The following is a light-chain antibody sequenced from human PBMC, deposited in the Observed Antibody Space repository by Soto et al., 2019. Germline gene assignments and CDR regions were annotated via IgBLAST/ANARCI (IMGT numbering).Light chain of an antibody. CDR3: QQRRNWPPT. Sequence: EIVLTQSPATLSLSPGEGVSLSCRASQSVFIYLAWYQQKPGQAPRLLIYDASNRATGIPARFSGSGSETDFTLTISSLEPEDFAVYYCQQRRNWPPTFGQGTKVDIK. J-gene: IGKJ1*01. CDR1: QSVFIY. V-gene: IGKV3-11*01. CDR2: DAS.